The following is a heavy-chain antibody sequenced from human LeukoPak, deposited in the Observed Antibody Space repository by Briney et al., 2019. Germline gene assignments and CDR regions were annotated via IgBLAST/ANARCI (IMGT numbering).Heavy chain of an antibody. CDR2: IYPGDSDT. CDR3: ARPAVAGTDFLYFDY. D-gene: IGHD6-19*01. J-gene: IGHJ4*02. CDR1: GYSFTSYW. Sequence: GESLKISCKGSGYSFTSYWIGWVRQMPGKGLEWMGIIYPGDSDTRYSPSFQGQVTISADKSISTAYLQWSSLKASDTAMYYCARPAVAGTDFLYFDYWGQGTLVTVSS. V-gene: IGHV5-51*01.